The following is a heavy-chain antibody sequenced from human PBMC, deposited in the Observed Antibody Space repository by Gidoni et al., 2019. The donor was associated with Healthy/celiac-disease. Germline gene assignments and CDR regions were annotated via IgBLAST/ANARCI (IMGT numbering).Heavy chain of an antibody. CDR1: AFTFSSYG. Sequence: ASAFTFSSYGMHWVRQAPGKGLEWVAVIWYDGSNKYYADSVKGRFTISRDNSKNTLYLQMTSLRAEDTAVYYCARDETSSSSWPFYYYYGMDVWGQGTTVTVSS. V-gene: IGHV3-33*01. CDR2: IWYDGSNK. D-gene: IGHD6-13*01. J-gene: IGHJ6*02. CDR3: ARDETSSSSWPFYYYYGMDV.